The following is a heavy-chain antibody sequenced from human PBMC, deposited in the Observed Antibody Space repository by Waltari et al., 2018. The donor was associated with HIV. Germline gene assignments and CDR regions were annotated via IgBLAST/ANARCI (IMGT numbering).Heavy chain of an antibody. D-gene: IGHD1-26*01. V-gene: IGHV1-2*06. CDR3: ARDIVPYPEVGAPGI. Sequence: QVQLVQSGAEVKKPGASVKVSCKPSGFTFPGYFMTWVRQAPGHGLGCRGRINPNCGGAKYAQKFQGRVTMTRDTSISTAYMELSSLRFDDTAVYYCARDIVPYPEVGAPGIWGQGTLVTVSS. CDR1: GFTFPGYF. J-gene: IGHJ4*02. CDR2: INPNCGGA.